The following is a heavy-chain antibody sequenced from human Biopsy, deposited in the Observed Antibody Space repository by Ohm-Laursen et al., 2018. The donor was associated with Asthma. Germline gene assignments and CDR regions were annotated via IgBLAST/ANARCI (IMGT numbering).Heavy chain of an antibody. Sequence: SETLSLTCPVSGVSIRSYYWTWIRQPPGKGLEWIGNIHYSGSTYSNPSLKSRVTISVDTSKNQLSLKMSSVTAADTAVYFCVRHQYSSSWSTFDYWGQGALVTVSS. J-gene: IGHJ4*02. D-gene: IGHD3-22*01. CDR3: VRHQYSSSWSTFDY. CDR2: IHYSGST. CDR1: GVSIRSYY. V-gene: IGHV4-59*08.